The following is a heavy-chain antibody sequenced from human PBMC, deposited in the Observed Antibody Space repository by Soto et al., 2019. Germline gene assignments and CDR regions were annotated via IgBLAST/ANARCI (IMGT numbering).Heavy chain of an antibody. D-gene: IGHD6-19*01. Sequence: GGSLRLSCAASGFAFSTHAMNWVRQAPGKGLAWVSSITPSGDNTYYADSVKGRFTISRDNSKNTLSLQMNSLRVEDSAVYYCARERSSGWYSPWDAFDIWGQGTMVTVSS. CDR3: ARERSSGWYSPWDAFDI. CDR2: ITPSGDNT. J-gene: IGHJ3*02. V-gene: IGHV3-23*01. CDR1: GFAFSTHA.